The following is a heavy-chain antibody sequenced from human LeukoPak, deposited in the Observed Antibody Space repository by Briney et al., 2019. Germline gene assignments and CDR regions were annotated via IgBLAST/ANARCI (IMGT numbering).Heavy chain of an antibody. CDR2: IYYSGST. CDR3: ANALYYYYMDV. V-gene: IGHV4-31*03. Sequence: SETLSLTCTVSGASISSGGHYWSWIRQHPGKGLEWIGYIYYSGSTYYNPSLKSRVTISLDTSKNHFSLKLSSVTAADTAVYYCANALYYYYMDVWGKGTTVTVSS. CDR1: GASISSGGHY. J-gene: IGHJ6*03.